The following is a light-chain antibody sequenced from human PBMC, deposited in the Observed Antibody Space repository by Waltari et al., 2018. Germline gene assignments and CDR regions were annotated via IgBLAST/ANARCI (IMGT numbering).Light chain of an antibody. CDR2: AAS. CDR3: QQYNSYPFT. V-gene: IGKV1-16*02. J-gene: IGKJ3*01. Sequence: DIQMTKSPSSLSASVGDSVTLTCRASHGISNYFAWFQQKPGQAPKSLIYAASSLQSGVPSKFSGSGSGTDFTLTISSLQPEDFATYYCQQYNSYPFTFGPGTKVDIK. CDR1: HGISNY.